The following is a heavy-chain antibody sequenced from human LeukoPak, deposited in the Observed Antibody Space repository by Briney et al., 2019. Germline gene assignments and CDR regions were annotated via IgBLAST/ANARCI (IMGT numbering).Heavy chain of an antibody. J-gene: IGHJ5*02. CDR2: IYHTGPT. V-gene: IGHV4-59*08. CDR1: GGSFSGFY. Sequence: SETMSLTCTVSGGSFSGFYCSWIRHPPGKRLEWIGYIYHTGPTNYSPSLKSRVTISVDTSKSQCSLQLNSVTAADTAVYHCARHESYLNWFDPWGQGTLVTVSS. CDR3: ARHESYLNWFDP.